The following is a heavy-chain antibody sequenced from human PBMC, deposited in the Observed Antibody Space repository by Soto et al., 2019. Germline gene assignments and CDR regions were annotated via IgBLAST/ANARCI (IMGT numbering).Heavy chain of an antibody. CDR3: SADSPDIGVGCWV. D-gene: IGHD2-15*01. J-gene: IGHJ6*02. V-gene: IGHV1-58*02. CDR1: GSGFIRSG. CDR2: IVVASGQT. Sequence: SVKVSCKASGSGFIRSGIQWVRQAHGQRLEWIGWIVVASGQTNYAQNFRGRVAITRDTSTATAYIELTGLTSEDTAVYFCSADSPDIGVGCWVWGQGTTVTVSS.